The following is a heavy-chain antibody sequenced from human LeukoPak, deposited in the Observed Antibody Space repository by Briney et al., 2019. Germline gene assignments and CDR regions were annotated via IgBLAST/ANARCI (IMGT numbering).Heavy chain of an antibody. CDR1: GGSISSGSYY. CDR2: IYTSGST. D-gene: IGHD2-2*01. Sequence: SETLSLTCTVSGGSISSGSYYWNWIRQPAGKGLEWIGRIYTSGSTNYNPSLKSRVTISVDTSKNQFSLKLSSVTAADTAVYYCARDHRYCSSTSCFRRGYNWFDPWGQGTLVTVSS. J-gene: IGHJ5*02. CDR3: ARDHRYCSSTSCFRRGYNWFDP. V-gene: IGHV4-61*02.